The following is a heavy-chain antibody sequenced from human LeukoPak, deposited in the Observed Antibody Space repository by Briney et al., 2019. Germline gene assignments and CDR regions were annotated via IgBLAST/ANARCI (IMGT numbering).Heavy chain of an antibody. D-gene: IGHD3-16*01. CDR2: IHFSGST. V-gene: IGHV4-59*01. CDR1: GFTFSDSY. Sequence: GSLRLSCAASGFTFSDSYMTWIRRSPGKGLEWIGYIHFSGSTDYNPSLKSRVTISVDTSKNQFSLKLSPVTAADTAVYYCARAFWGSGIDYWGQGTLVTVSS. CDR3: ARAFWGSGIDY. J-gene: IGHJ4*02.